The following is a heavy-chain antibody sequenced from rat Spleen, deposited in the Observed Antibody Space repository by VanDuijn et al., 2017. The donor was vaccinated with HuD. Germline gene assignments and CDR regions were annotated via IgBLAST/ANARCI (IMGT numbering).Heavy chain of an antibody. Sequence: QVQLKESGPGLVQPSQTLSLTCTVSGFSLTSYGVSWVRQPPGKGLEWMGGIWGDGSTNYNSALKSRLSISRDTSKSQVFLKMNSLQTEDTAIYFCTRRVLNTYYGYWGQGVMVTVSS. J-gene: IGHJ2*01. V-gene: IGHV2-13*01. CDR3: TRRVLNTYYGY. CDR1: GFSLTSYG. D-gene: IGHD1-9*01. CDR2: IWGDGST.